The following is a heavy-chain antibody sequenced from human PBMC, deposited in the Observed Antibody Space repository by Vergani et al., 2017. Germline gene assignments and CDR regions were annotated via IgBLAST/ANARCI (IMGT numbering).Heavy chain of an antibody. D-gene: IGHD5-18*01. V-gene: IGHV4-34*01. Sequence: QVQLQQWGAGLLKPSETLSLTCAVYGGSFSGYYWSWIRQPPGKGLEWIGEINHSGSTYYNPSLKSRVTISVDTSKNQFSLKLSSVTAADTAVYYCAGDKAMGQLGWFDPWGQGTLVTVSS. CDR3: AGDKAMGQLGWFDP. CDR2: INHSGST. CDR1: GGSFSGYY. J-gene: IGHJ5*02.